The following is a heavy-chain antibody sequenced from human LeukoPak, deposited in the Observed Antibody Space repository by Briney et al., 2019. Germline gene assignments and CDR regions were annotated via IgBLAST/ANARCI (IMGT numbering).Heavy chain of an antibody. D-gene: IGHD3-10*01. V-gene: IGHV1-18*01. CDR3: ARDLRTVRMVRGVTTFDY. J-gene: IGHJ4*02. Sequence: ASVKVSCKASGYTFINYGISWVRQAPGQGLEWMGWISAENGNTGYVENLQGRVTMTTDTSTSTAYMELRSLRSDDTAVYYCARDLRTVRMVRGVTTFDYWGQGTLVTVSS. CDR2: ISAENGNT. CDR1: GYTFINYG.